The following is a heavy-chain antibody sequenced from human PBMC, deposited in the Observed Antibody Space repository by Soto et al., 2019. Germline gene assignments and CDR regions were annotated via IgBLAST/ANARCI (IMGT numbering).Heavy chain of an antibody. CDR1: GYSLASYW. V-gene: IGHV5-51*01. CDR2: IHPGDSDT. Sequence: PGESLKIAGKGSGYSLASYWVAWVRQMPEKRLEWIVTIHPGDSDTKYSPAFRGQVTISADTSVSTAYLQWRSLEATDSAIYYCARYSGSYWHYLDFWGQGTLVTVSS. J-gene: IGHJ4*02. D-gene: IGHD1-26*01. CDR3: ARYSGSYWHYLDF.